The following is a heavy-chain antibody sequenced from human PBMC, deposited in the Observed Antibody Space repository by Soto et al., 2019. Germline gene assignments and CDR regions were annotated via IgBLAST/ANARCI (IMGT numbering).Heavy chain of an antibody. CDR1: GFTFSSYA. V-gene: IGHV3-23*01. Sequence: GGSLRLSCAASGFTFSSYAMNWVRQAPGKGLEWVSAISGSGGSTYYADSVKGRFTISRDTSKNTLYLQMNSLRVEDTAVYYCAKPPGGYYYYGMDVWGQGTTVTVS. CDR2: ISGSGGST. J-gene: IGHJ6*02. CDR3: AKPPGGYYYYGMDV. D-gene: IGHD3-10*01.